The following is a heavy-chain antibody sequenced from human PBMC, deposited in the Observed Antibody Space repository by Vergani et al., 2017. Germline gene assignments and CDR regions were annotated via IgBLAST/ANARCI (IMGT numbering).Heavy chain of an antibody. Sequence: QVQLVESGGGVVQPGGSLRLSCAASGFSFSTYCMHWVRQAPGRGLEWVAFLRYDGSNEYYGDAVKGRLIISRENSKNMLSLEMHSLRPEDTAVYYCANSYCSSLSCYAFYGMEVWGQGTTVTVSS. CDR1: GFSFSTYC. CDR3: ANSYCSSLSCYAFYGMEV. CDR2: LRYDGSNE. V-gene: IGHV3-30*02. D-gene: IGHD2-2*01. J-gene: IGHJ6*02.